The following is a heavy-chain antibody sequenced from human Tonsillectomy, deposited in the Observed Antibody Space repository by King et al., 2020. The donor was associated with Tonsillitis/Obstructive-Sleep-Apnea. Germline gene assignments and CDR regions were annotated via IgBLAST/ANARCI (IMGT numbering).Heavy chain of an antibody. CDR1: GFTFSSYA. V-gene: IGHV3-64D*06. CDR3: VKGGDIVVVPPPHPYYYYGMDV. J-gene: IGHJ6*02. CDR2: ISSNGGST. D-gene: IGHD2-2*01. Sequence: VQLVESGGGLVQPGGSLRLSCSASGFTFSSYAMHWVRQAPGKGLEYVSAISSNGGSTYYADSVKGRFTISRDNSKNTLYLQMSSLRAEDTAVYYCVKGGDIVVVPPPHPYYYYGMDVWGQGTTVTVSS.